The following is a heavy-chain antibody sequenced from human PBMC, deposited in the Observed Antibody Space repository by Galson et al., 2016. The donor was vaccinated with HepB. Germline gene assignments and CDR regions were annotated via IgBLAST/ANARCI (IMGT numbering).Heavy chain of an antibody. J-gene: IGHJ4*02. CDR3: ARTARWADF. CDR2: IWSDGSNK. Sequence: SLRLSCAASGFTFRNYGMHWVRQAPGKGLEWVADIWSDGSNKYYADYVKGRFAISRDNAKNSLYLQINSLRAEDTATYYCARTARWADFWGQGTLVTVSS. D-gene: IGHD6-6*01. V-gene: IGHV3-33*01. CDR1: GFTFRNYG.